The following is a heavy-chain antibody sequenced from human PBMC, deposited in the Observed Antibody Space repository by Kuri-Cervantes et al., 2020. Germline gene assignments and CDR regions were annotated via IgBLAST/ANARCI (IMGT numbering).Heavy chain of an antibody. D-gene: IGHD3-22*01. J-gene: IGHJ1*01. Sequence: GESLKISCAASGFTFSSYWMHWVRQAPGKGLVWVSRINSDGSSTSYADSVKGRFTISRDNAKNTLYLQMNSLRAEDTAVYYCARGPPPHYYDSSGYFFPRSPSAEYFQHWGQGTLVTVSS. CDR2: INSDGSST. CDR3: ARGPPPHYYDSSGYFFPRSPSAEYFQH. CDR1: GFTFSSYW. V-gene: IGHV3-74*01.